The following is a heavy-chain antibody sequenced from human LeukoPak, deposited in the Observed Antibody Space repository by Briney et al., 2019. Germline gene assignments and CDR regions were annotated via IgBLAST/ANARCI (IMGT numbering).Heavy chain of an antibody. V-gene: IGHV4-59*01. Sequence: SETLSLTCTVSGGSISSYYWSWIRQPPGKGLEWIGYIYYSGSTNYNPSLKSRDTISVDTSKNQFSLKLSSVTAADTAVYYCARVGYYDSSGYYFLSDYNWFDPWGQGTLVTVSS. CDR1: GGSISSYY. J-gene: IGHJ5*02. CDR2: IYYSGST. CDR3: ARVGYYDSSGYYFLSDYNWFDP. D-gene: IGHD3-22*01.